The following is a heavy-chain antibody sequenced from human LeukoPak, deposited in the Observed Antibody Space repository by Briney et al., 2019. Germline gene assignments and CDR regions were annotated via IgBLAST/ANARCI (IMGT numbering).Heavy chain of an antibody. V-gene: IGHV3-74*01. Sequence: GGSLRLSXAASGFTFSSYWMHWVRQAPGKGLVWVSRINSDGSSTSYADSVKGRFTISRDNAKNTLYLQMTSLRAEDTAVYYCARRESSIAHFDYWGQGTLVTVSS. CDR3: ARRESSIAHFDY. CDR1: GFTFSSYW. CDR2: INSDGSST. J-gene: IGHJ4*02. D-gene: IGHD6-6*01.